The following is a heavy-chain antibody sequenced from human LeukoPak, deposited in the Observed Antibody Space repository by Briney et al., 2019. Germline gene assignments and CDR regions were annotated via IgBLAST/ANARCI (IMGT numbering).Heavy chain of an antibody. D-gene: IGHD2-15*01. J-gene: IGHJ4*02. CDR1: GFTFSSYA. CDR3: ARESGAAATDY. CDR2: ISSSSSYI. V-gene: IGHV3-21*01. Sequence: GGSLRLSCVASGFTFSSYAMNWVRQAPGKGLEWVSSISSSSSYIYYADSVKGRFTISRDNAKNSLYLQMNSLRAEDTAVYYCARESGAAATDYWGQGTLVTVSS.